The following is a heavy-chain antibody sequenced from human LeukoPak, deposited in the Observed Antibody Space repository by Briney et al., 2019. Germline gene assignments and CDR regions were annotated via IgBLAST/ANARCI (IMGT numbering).Heavy chain of an antibody. V-gene: IGHV4-59*01. CDR3: VRDRYYDFWSGYPDYYYYGMDV. D-gene: IGHD3-3*01. Sequence: SETLSLTCTVSGGSISSYYWSWIRQPPGKGLEWIGYIYYSGSTNYNPSLKSRVTISVDTSKNQFSLKLSSVTAADTAVYYCVRDRYYDFWSGYPDYYYYGMDVWGQGTTVTVSS. CDR1: GGSISSYY. CDR2: IYYSGST. J-gene: IGHJ6*02.